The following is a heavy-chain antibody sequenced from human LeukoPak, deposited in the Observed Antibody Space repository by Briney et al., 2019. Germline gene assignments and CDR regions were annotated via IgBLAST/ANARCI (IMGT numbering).Heavy chain of an antibody. V-gene: IGHV1-8*01. CDR3: ARGRSPPAAAESLFDP. CDR1: GYTFTSYD. Sequence: ASVKVSCKASGYTFTSYDINWVRQATGQGLERMGWMNPNSGSTAYAQKFQGRVTMTRNTSITTAYMELNSLRSEDTAVYYCARGRSPPAAAESLFDPWGQGTLVTVSS. D-gene: IGHD6-13*01. J-gene: IGHJ5*02. CDR2: MNPNSGST.